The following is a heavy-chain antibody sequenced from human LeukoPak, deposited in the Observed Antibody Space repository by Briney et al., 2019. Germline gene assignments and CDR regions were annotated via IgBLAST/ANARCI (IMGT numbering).Heavy chain of an antibody. CDR3: ARRIEKTAMVDY. Sequence: SETLSLTCAVYGGSFIDYHWSWIRQPPGKGLEWIGEINHSGSTNYNPSLKSRVTISVDTSKNQFSLKLSSVTAADTAVYYCARRIEKTAMVDYWGQGTLVTVSS. CDR1: GGSFIDYH. J-gene: IGHJ4*02. CDR2: INHSGST. D-gene: IGHD5-18*01. V-gene: IGHV4-34*01.